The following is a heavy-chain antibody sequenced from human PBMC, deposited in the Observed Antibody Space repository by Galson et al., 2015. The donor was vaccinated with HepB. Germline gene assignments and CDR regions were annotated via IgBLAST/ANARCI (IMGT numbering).Heavy chain of an antibody. CDR2: IYPGDSDT. V-gene: IGHV5-51*03. CDR3: ARDRGAAAAVHAFDI. J-gene: IGHJ3*02. CDR1: GYSFTSYW. Sequence: QSGAEVKKPGESLKISCKGSGYSFTSYWIGWVRQMPGKGLEWMGIIYPGDSDTRYSPSFQGQVTISADKSISTAYLQWSSLKASDTAMYYCARDRGAAAAVHAFDIWGQGTMVTVSS. D-gene: IGHD6-13*01.